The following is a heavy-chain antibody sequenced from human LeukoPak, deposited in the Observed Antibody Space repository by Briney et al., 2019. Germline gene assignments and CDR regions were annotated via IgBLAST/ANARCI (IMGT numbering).Heavy chain of an antibody. CDR2: IYHSGST. J-gene: IGHJ5*02. V-gene: IGHV4-38-2*02. CDR3: ARVVWYYDSSDPGNWFDP. Sequence: KSSETLSLTCTVSGDSISSGYYWGWIRQPPGKGLEWIGSIYHSGSTYYNPSLKSRVTISVDTSKNQFSLKLSSVTAADTAVYYCARVVWYYDSSDPGNWFDPWGQGTLVTVSS. CDR1: GDSISSGYY. D-gene: IGHD3-22*01.